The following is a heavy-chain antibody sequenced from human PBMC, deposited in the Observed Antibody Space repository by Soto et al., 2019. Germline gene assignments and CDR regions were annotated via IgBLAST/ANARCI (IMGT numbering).Heavy chain of an antibody. D-gene: IGHD6-13*01. V-gene: IGHV3-30*18. CDR3: AKGMAIAAGYFDY. J-gene: IGHJ4*02. CDR1: GFTFSSYG. Sequence: GGSLRLSCAASGFTFSSYGMHWVRQAPGKGLEWVAVISYDGSNKYYADSVKGRFTISRDNSKNTLYLQMNSLRAEDTAVYYCAKGMAIAAGYFDYWGQGTLVTVSS. CDR2: ISYDGSNK.